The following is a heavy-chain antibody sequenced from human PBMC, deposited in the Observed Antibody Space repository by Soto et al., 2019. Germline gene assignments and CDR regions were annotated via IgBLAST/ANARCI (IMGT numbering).Heavy chain of an antibody. CDR3: ARLRNIVGAPLDF. CDR2: IYFGDSNV. Sequence: GESLKISCQGFGDNFSNYWIGWVRQMPGKGLECMGIIYFGDSNVRYSPSFKGQVTISADKSTSTAYLQWSSLKASDAAVYYCARLRNIVGAPLDFWGQGTLVTASS. J-gene: IGHJ4*02. V-gene: IGHV5-51*01. D-gene: IGHD1-26*01. CDR1: GDNFSNYW.